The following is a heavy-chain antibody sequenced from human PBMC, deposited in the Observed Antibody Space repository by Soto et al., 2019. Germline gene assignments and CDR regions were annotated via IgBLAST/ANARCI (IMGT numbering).Heavy chain of an antibody. J-gene: IGHJ6*02. V-gene: IGHV3-15*07. CDR2: IKSKTDGGTT. D-gene: IGHD3-3*01. Sequence: EGSLRLSCAASGFTFSNAWMNWVRQAPGKGLEWVGRIKSKTDGGTTDYAAPVKGRFTISRDDSKNTLYLQMNSLKTEDTAVYYCTTGGVFGVVIFYDYYGMDVWGQGTTVTVSS. CDR3: TTGGVFGVVIFYDYYGMDV. CDR1: GFTFSNAW.